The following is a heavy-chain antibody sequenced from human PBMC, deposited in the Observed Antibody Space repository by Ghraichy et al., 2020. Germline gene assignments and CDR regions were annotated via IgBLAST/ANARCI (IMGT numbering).Heavy chain of an antibody. D-gene: IGHD3-10*01. V-gene: IGHV3-7*03. CDR3: GRVDQTSESLAY. CDR2: IKQDGSKK. Sequence: GGSLRLSCAASGFSLSNYWMTWVRQAPGKGLQWVANIKQDGSKKNYVDSVRGRFTISRDNAKNSLSLQMNSLRAEDTAVYYCGRVDQTSESLAYWGQGTLVTVSS. CDR1: GFSLSNYW. J-gene: IGHJ4*02.